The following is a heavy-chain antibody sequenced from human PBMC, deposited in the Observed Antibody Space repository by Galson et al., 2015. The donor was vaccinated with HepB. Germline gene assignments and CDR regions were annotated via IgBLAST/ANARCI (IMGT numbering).Heavy chain of an antibody. J-gene: IGHJ6*03. V-gene: IGHV1-69*13. CDR2: IIPIFGTA. CDR3: ARVRSGCSSTSCYGVGYYYYYMDV. CDR1: GGTFSSYA. D-gene: IGHD2-2*01. Sequence: SVKVSCKASGGTFSSYASSWVRQAPGQGLEWMGGIIPIFGTANYAQKFQGRVTITADESTSTAYMELSSLRSEDTAVYYCARVRSGCSSTSCYGVGYYYYYMDVWGKGTTVTVSS.